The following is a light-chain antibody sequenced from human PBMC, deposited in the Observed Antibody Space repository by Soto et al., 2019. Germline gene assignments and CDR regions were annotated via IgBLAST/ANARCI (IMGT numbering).Light chain of an antibody. CDR2: DAS. V-gene: IGKV3-11*01. J-gene: IGKJ1*01. CDR3: QQRSNWPPWT. Sequence: EIVLTQSPATLYLSPGERATLSCRASQSVSSYLAWYQQKPGQAPRLLIYDASNRATGIPARFSGSGSGTDLTLTISSLEPEDFAVYYCQQRSNWPPWTFGQGTKVEIK. CDR1: QSVSSY.